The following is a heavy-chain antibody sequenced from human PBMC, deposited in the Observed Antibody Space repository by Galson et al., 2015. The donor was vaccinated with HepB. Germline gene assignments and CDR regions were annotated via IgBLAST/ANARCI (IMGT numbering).Heavy chain of an antibody. Sequence: SLRLSCAAAGFTFDKFAMSWVRQAPGKGLEWVSVISGIGTKSHADSVKGRFTISRDNSKNMLHLQMNSLRAEDTAVYYCAKDLKYTRNWFAGGDSWGQGTLVTVSS. D-gene: IGHD3-10*01. CDR2: ISGIGTK. V-gene: IGHV3-23*01. CDR1: GFTFDKFA. J-gene: IGHJ4*02. CDR3: AKDLKYTRNWFAGGDS.